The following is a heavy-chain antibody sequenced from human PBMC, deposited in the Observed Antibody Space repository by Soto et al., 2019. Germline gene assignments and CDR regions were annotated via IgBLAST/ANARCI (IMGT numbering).Heavy chain of an antibody. V-gene: IGHV3-23*01. CDR2: IGGSNTDR. CDR1: RFIFSDYA. D-gene: IGHD2-8*02. J-gene: IGHJ5*01. Sequence: DVQLLQSGGGLVQPGGSLTLSCAASRFIFSDYAMNWVRQAPGKGLEWVSSIGGSNTDRYYADSGKGRFIISRDNTKNTMYLQVNSLRNDDTAVYYRAKDAVLYTGKLDWFDSWGEGTLFTFSS. CDR3: AKDAVLYTGKLDWFDS.